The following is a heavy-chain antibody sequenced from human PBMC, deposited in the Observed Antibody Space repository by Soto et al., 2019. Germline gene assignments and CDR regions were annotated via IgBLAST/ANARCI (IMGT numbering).Heavy chain of an antibody. Sequence: PGGSLRLSCAVSGFTFDDFAMHWVRQTPEKGLEWVSRISWNGGDIAYADSVKGRFTISRDNAKKSLFLQMNSLRPEDTALYYCAKDKETGTTSYYGMDVWGQGTTVTVYS. CDR2: ISWNGGDI. CDR1: GFTFDDFA. V-gene: IGHV3-9*01. CDR3: AKDKETGTTSYYGMDV. D-gene: IGHD1-7*01. J-gene: IGHJ6*02.